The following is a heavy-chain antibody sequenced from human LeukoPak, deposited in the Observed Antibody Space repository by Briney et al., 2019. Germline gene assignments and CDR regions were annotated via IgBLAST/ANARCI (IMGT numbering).Heavy chain of an antibody. D-gene: IGHD2-2*01. CDR2: ITGSGGAT. CDR1: GFTFSTYA. Sequence: PGGSLRLSCAASGFTFSTYAVNWVRQAPGKGLEWVSAITGSGGATYYADSVKGRFTISRDNSKNTLYLQMNSLRAEDTAVYYCARDHVYCSSTSCHDYWGQGTLVTVSS. V-gene: IGHV3-23*01. CDR3: ARDHVYCSSTSCHDY. J-gene: IGHJ4*02.